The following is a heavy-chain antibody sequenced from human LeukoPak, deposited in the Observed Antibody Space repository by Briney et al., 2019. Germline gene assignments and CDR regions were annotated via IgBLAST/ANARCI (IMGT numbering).Heavy chain of an antibody. J-gene: IGHJ4*02. V-gene: IGHV4-61*01. Sequence: SETLSLTCTVSGGSDSSGSYYWSWIRQPPGKGLEWIGYIYYSGSTNYNPSLKSQVTISVDTSKNQFSLKLSSVTAAGTAVYYCARDPPPYCGGDCPSYWGQGTLVTVSS. CDR3: ARDPPPYCGGDCPSY. CDR1: GGSDSSGSYY. D-gene: IGHD2-21*02. CDR2: IYYSGST.